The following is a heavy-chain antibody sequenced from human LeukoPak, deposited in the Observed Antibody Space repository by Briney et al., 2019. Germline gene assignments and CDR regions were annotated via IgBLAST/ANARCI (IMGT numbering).Heavy chain of an antibody. Sequence: SVKVSCKASGGTFSSYAISWVRQASGQGLEWMGGIIPIFGTANYAQKFQGRVTITADESTSTAYMELSSLRSEDTAVYYCARKTYYGSGSYLPIWGQGTMVTVSS. CDR1: GGTFSSYA. J-gene: IGHJ3*02. V-gene: IGHV1-69*13. CDR2: IIPIFGTA. CDR3: ARKTYYGSGSYLPI. D-gene: IGHD3-10*01.